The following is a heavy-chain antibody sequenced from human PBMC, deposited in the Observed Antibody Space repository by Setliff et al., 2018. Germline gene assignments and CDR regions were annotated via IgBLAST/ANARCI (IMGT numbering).Heavy chain of an antibody. CDR1: GFSFSIFW. V-gene: IGHV3-7*01. J-gene: IGHJ4*02. CDR3: ARTCSGSGCYAGLES. CDR2: IKQDGSEK. D-gene: IGHD2-15*01. Sequence: GGSLRLSCAGSGFSFSIFWMSWVRQAPGKGLEWVATIKQDGSEKFYVDSVKGRFTISRDNAKNSLDLQMDSLRVEDTAMYFCARTCSGSGCYAGLESWGQGTPVTVSS.